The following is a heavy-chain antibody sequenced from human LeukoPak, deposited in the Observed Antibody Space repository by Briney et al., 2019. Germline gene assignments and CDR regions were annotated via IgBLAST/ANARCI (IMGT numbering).Heavy chain of an antibody. CDR1: GFTFTNAW. D-gene: IGHD3-22*01. V-gene: IGHV3-15*01. CDR3: TKYYYDSSGYLYYFDY. CDR2: IKSKTDGGTA. J-gene: IGHJ4*02. Sequence: PGGSLRLSCAASGFTFTNAWMSRVRQAPGKGLEWVGRIKSKTDGGTADYAAPVKGRFTISRDDSKNTLYLQMNSLKTEDTAVYYCTKYYYDSSGYLYYFDYWGQGTLVTVSS.